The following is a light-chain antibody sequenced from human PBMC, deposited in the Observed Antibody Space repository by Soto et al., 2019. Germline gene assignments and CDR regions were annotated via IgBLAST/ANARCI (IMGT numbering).Light chain of an antibody. V-gene: IGKV3-15*01. J-gene: IGKJ1*01. CDR1: QSVSSN. CDR3: QQYNKWRT. CDR2: AAS. Sequence: EVVLTQSPATLSLSPGERATLSCWASQSVSSNLAWYQQKPGQAPRLLIYAASTRATGIPARFSGSGSGTEFTLTISSLQSEDFAVYYCQQYNKWRTFGQGTKVDIK.